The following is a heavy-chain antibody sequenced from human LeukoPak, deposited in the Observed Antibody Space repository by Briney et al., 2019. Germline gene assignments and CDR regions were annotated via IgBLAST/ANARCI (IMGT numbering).Heavy chain of an antibody. V-gene: IGHV1-46*01. Sequence: ASVKLSCKASLYTPSTYYTHGVRHAPGQGLEWMGIINPSGGTTANAQKFQGRLTMTRDTSTTTVYMELSSLRSEDTAVYYCARVRVRGLRTNAFDIWGQGTMVTVSS. CDR3: ARVRVRGLRTNAFDI. CDR1: LYTPSTYY. D-gene: IGHD3-10*01. J-gene: IGHJ3*02. CDR2: INPSGGTT.